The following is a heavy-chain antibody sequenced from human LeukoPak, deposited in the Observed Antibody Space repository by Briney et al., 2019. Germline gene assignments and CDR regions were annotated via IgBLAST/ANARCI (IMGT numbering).Heavy chain of an antibody. D-gene: IGHD6-19*01. CDR2: INPNSGGT. J-gene: IGHJ4*02. V-gene: IGHV1-2*02. Sequence: ASVKVSCKASGYTFTGYYMHWARQAPGQGLEWMGWINPNSGGTNYAQKFQGRVTMTRDTSISTAYMELSRLRSDDTAVYYCARVVAGSGWYSDYWGQGTLVTVSS. CDR3: ARVVAGSGWYSDY. CDR1: GYTFTGYY.